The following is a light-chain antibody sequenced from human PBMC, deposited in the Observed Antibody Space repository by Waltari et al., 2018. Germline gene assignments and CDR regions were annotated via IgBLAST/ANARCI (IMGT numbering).Light chain of an antibody. V-gene: IGKV4-1*01. CDR3: QQYYSTPLT. Sequence: DIELTQSPDSLAVSLGERAPINCKSSQSILYRSNNKNYLAWYQQKEGQPPKLLIYWASTRESGVPDRFSGSESGTDFTLTISSLQAEDVAVYYCQQYYSTPLTFGGGTKVEIK. CDR1: QSILYRSNNKNY. CDR2: WAS. J-gene: IGKJ4*01.